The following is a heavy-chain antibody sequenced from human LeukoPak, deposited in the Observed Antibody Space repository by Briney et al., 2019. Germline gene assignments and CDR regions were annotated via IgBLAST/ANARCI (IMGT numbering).Heavy chain of an antibody. D-gene: IGHD6-13*01. V-gene: IGHV4-59*11. CDR3: ARLFGHSSTWFDY. J-gene: IGHJ4*02. CDR2: IYYSGST. Sequence: PSETLSLTCTVSGGSITSHYWSWIRQPPGKGLEWIGSIYYSGSTNYNPSLKSRVTMSVDTSKNQFSLKLSSVTAADTAVYYCARLFGHSSTWFDYWGQGTLVTVSS. CDR1: GGSITSHY.